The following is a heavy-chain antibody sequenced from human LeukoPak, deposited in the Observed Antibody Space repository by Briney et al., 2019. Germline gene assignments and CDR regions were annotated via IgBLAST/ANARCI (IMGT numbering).Heavy chain of an antibody. CDR3: ARGGAAYYYGSGKFDP. J-gene: IGHJ5*02. V-gene: IGHV1-18*01. CDR2: ISAYNGNT. D-gene: IGHD3-10*01. Sequence: ASLMVSCKASGYTFTSYGISWVRQAPGQGLEWMGWISAYNGNTNYAQKLQGRVTMTTDTSTSTAYMELRSLRSDDTAVYYCARGGAAYYYGSGKFDPWGQGTLVTVSS. CDR1: GYTFTSYG.